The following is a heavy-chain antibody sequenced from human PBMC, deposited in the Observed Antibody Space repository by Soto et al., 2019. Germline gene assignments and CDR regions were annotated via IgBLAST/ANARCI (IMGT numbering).Heavy chain of an antibody. J-gene: IGHJ2*01. Sequence: EEQLLESGGGLIQPGGSLRLACAASGFTFSSYAMTWVRQAPGKGLEWVSIISFSDGGTYYADSVKGRLTISRDNSKNTLFLQMNSLRVEDTAVYYCVKDDRILGRRYFDLWGRGTLVTVSS. CDR3: VKDDRILGRRYFDL. CDR1: GFTFSSYA. V-gene: IGHV3-23*01. D-gene: IGHD2-15*01. CDR2: ISFSDGGT.